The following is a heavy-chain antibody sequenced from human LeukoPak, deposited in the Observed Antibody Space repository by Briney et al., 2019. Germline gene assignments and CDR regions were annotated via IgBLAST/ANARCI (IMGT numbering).Heavy chain of an antibody. Sequence: PGGSLRLSCAASGFTFDDYGMSWVRQAPGKGLEWVSGINWNGGSTGYADSVKGRSTISRDNAKNSLYLQMNSLRADDTALYYCAREHLYYDFWSGYYPLYYYYYYMDVWGKGTTVTVSS. J-gene: IGHJ6*03. V-gene: IGHV3-20*04. CDR2: INWNGGST. CDR3: AREHLYYDFWSGYYPLYYYYYYMDV. D-gene: IGHD3-3*01. CDR1: GFTFDDYG.